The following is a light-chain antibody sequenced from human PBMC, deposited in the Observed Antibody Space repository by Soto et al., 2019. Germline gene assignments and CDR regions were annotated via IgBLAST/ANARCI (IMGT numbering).Light chain of an antibody. Sequence: QSVLTQPPSASGTPGQRVTISCSGSSSNVGGNPVNWYQHVPTTAPKLLIYTNTQRPSGVPDRFSGSKSGTSASLAISGLQSEYEADYYCASWDDSLNGPVFGTGTKGTVL. CDR2: TNT. CDR3: ASWDDSLNGPV. J-gene: IGLJ1*01. CDR1: SSNVGGNP. V-gene: IGLV1-44*01.